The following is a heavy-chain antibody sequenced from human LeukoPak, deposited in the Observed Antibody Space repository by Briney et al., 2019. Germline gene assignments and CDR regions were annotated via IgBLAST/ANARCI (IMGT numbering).Heavy chain of an antibody. CDR3: ARYSSGWRSFDI. D-gene: IGHD6-19*01. CDR2: IYYSGST. V-gene: IGHV4-59*01. CDR1: GGSISSYY. J-gene: IGHJ3*02. Sequence: SETLSLTYTVSGGSISSYYWIWIRQPPGKGLEWIGYIYYSGSTNYNPSLKSRVTISVDTSKNQFSLNLSSVTAADTAVYYCARYSSGWRSFDIWGQGTMVTVSS.